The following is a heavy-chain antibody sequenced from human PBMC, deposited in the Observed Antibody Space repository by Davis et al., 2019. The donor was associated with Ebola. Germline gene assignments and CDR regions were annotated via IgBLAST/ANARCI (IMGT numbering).Heavy chain of an antibody. Sequence: GGSLRLSCAASGFTVITNYMAWARQAPGKGLEWVSVIYSDDSTFYAESVKGRFTISRDNSKNTLSLQMNGLRAEDTGVYYCARDASYYYASGRNFEYHYTDVWGTGITVTVSS. CDR3: ARDASYYYASGRNFEYHYTDV. J-gene: IGHJ6*03. V-gene: IGHV3-53*01. D-gene: IGHD3-10*01. CDR2: IYSDDST. CDR1: GFTVITNY.